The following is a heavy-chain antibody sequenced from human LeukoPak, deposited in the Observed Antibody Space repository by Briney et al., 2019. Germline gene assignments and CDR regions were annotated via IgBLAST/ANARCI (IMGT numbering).Heavy chain of an antibody. Sequence: SETLSLTCTVSGGSISSYYWSWIRQPPGKGLERIGCIYYSGSTNYNPSLKSRVTISVDTSKNQFSLKLSSVTAADTAVYYCARTIKGARYDFWSGYQPYYFDYWGQGTLVTVSS. J-gene: IGHJ4*02. D-gene: IGHD3-3*01. V-gene: IGHV4-59*01. CDR3: ARTIKGARYDFWSGYQPYYFDY. CDR1: GGSISSYY. CDR2: IYYSGST.